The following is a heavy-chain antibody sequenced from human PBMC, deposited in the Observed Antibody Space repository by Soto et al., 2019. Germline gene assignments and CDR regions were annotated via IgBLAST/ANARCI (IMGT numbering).Heavy chain of an antibody. D-gene: IGHD1-7*01. V-gene: IGHV4-59*01. Sequence: QVQLQESGPGLVKPSETLSLTCTVSGGSISSYYWSWIRQPPGKGLEWIGYIYYSGSTNYNPSLQSRVXXXVXXSKNQFSRKLSSVTAADTAVYYCAREGLITGTTYYYYGMDVWGQGTTVTVSS. CDR2: IYYSGST. J-gene: IGHJ6*02. CDR3: AREGLITGTTYYYYGMDV. CDR1: GGSISSYY.